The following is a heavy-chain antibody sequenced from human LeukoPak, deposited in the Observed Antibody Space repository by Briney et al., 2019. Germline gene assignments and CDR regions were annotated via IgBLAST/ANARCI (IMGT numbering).Heavy chain of an antibody. D-gene: IGHD1-1*01. CDR3: ARTYYMDV. V-gene: IGHV4-4*07. CDR2: IFTSGNT. J-gene: IGHJ6*03. Sequence: PSETLSLTCTDSWSWIRQPAGKGLEWIGHIFTSGNTNYNPSLKSRVTMSVDTSKNQFSLKLSSVTAADTAMYYCARTYYMDVWSKGTTVTVSS.